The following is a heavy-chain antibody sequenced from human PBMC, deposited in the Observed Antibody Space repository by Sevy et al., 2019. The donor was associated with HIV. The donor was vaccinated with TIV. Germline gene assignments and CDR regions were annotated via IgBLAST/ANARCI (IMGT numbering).Heavy chain of an antibody. CDR3: AREEGSGYYYFDY. J-gene: IGHJ4*02. D-gene: IGHD3-22*01. CDR2: IYYSGST. V-gene: IGHV4-31*03. Sequence: SETLSLTCTVPGGSISSGGYYWSWIRQHPGKGLEWIGYIYYSGSTYYNPSLKSRVTISVDTSKNQFSLKLSSVTAADTAVYYCAREEGSGYYYFDYWGQGTLVTVSS. CDR1: GGSISSGGYY.